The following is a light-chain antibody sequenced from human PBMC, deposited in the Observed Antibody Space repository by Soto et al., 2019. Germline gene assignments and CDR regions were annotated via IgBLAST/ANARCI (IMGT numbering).Light chain of an antibody. J-gene: IGLJ3*02. Sequence: NFMLTQPHSVSESPGKTVTISCTRSSGSIASNYVQWYQQRPGSSPTTVIYEDNQRPSGVPDRFSGSIDSCSNSAPLTISGLEADDEADYCCQSYDGTNQVFGGGTKLTVL. V-gene: IGLV6-57*01. CDR3: QSYDGTNQV. CDR1: SGSIASNY. CDR2: EDN.